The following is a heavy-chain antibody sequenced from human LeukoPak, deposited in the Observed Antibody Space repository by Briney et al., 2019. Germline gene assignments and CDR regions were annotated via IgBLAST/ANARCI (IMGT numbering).Heavy chain of an antibody. V-gene: IGHV1-8*03. J-gene: IGHJ3*02. CDR1: GYTFTSYD. CDR3: ATGIGVVVVAVSNAFDI. CDR2: MNPNSGNT. Sequence: ASVKVSCKASGYTFTSYDINWVRQATGQGLEWMGWMNPNSGNTGYAQKFQGRVTITRNTPKSTACMELSSLRSEDTAVYYCATGIGVVVVAVSNAFDIWGQGTMVTVSS. D-gene: IGHD2-15*01.